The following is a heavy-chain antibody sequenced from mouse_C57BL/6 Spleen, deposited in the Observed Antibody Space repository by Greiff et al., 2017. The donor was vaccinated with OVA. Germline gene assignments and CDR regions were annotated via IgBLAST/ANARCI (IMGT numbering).Heavy chain of an antibody. CDR2: IYPGSGST. CDR1: GYTFTSYW. D-gene: IGHD1-1*01. CDR3: ASSPSDYNGSSRFAY. J-gene: IGHJ3*01. V-gene: IGHV1-55*01. Sequence: VQLQESGAELVKPGASVKMSCKASGYTFTSYWITWVKQRPGQGLEWIGDIYPGSGSTNYNEQFKSKATLTVDTSSRTAYMQLSSLTSQNSAVYYGASSPSDYNGSSRFAYWGQGTLVTVSA.